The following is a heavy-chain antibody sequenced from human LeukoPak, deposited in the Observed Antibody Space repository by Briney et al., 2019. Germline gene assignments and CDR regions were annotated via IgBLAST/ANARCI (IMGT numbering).Heavy chain of an antibody. CDR2: ISGSGGST. J-gene: IGHJ4*02. CDR1: GFTFSSYA. Sequence: GGSLRLSCAASGFTFSSYAMSWVRQAPGKGLEWVSAISGSGGSTYYADSVKGRFTISRDNSKNTLYLQMNSLRAEDTAVYYCAPYSGSYSTIDYWGQGTLVTVSS. V-gene: IGHV3-23*01. D-gene: IGHD1-26*01. CDR3: APYSGSYSTIDY.